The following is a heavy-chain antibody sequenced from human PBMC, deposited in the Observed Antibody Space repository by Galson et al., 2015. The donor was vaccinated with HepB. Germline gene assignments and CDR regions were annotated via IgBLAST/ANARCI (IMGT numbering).Heavy chain of an antibody. CDR3: ARDRFHSGMDV. J-gene: IGHJ6*02. CDR2: INPDNGNT. CDR1: GYTFTSYG. V-gene: IGHV1-18*04. Sequence: SVKVSCKASGYTFTSYGLTWVRQAPGQGLEWMAWINPDNGNTNYARNLQGRVTVTTDTSARTAYLELRSLRSDDTAVYYCARDRFHSGMDVWGQGTTVTASS. D-gene: IGHD3-10*01.